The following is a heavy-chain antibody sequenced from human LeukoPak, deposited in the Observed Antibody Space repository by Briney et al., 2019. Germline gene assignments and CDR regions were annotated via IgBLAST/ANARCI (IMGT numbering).Heavy chain of an antibody. V-gene: IGHV1-69*13. CDR3: ASVPRPLRWEPYYYYMDV. J-gene: IGHJ6*03. CDR1: GGTFSSYA. CDR2: IIPIFGTA. D-gene: IGHD4-23*01. Sequence: SVKVSCKASGGTFSSYAISWVRQAPGQGLEWMGGIIPIFGTANYAQKFQGRVTITADESTSTAYMELSSLRSEDTAVYYCASVPRPLRWEPYYYYMDVWGKGTTVTVPS.